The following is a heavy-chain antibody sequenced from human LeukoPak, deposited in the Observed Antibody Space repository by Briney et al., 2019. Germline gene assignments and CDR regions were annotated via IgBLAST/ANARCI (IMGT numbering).Heavy chain of an antibody. CDR3: AKEWGSGWSSFDY. D-gene: IGHD6-19*01. J-gene: IGHJ4*02. Sequence: GGSLRLSCAASGFTFSSYGMHWVRQAPGKGLEWVAVISYDGSNKYYADSVKGRFTISRDNSKNTLYLQMNSLRAKDTAVYYCAKEWGSGWSSFDYWGQGTLVTVSS. CDR1: GFTFSSYG. CDR2: ISYDGSNK. V-gene: IGHV3-30*18.